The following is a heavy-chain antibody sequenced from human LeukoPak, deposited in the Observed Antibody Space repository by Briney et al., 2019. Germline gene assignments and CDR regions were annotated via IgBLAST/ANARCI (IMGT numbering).Heavy chain of an antibody. CDR2: IDYSGRT. CDR1: GGSISSYY. V-gene: IGHV4-59*01. Sequence: SETLSLTCTVSGGSISSYYWSWIRQPPGKGLEWVGYIDYSGRTNYNPSLTSRVTISVDTSKNQFSLKLSSVTAADTAVYYCARVNWNYVYYYYGMDVWGQGTTVTVSS. CDR3: ARVNWNYVYYYYGMDV. J-gene: IGHJ6*02. D-gene: IGHD1-7*01.